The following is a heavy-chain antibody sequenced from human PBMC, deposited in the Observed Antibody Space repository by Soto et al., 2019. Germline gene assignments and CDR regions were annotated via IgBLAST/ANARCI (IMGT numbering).Heavy chain of an antibody. Sequence: SVKVSCKASGGTFSSYAISWVRQAPGQGLEWMGGIIPIFGTANYAQKFQGRVTITADKSTSTAYMELSSLRSEDTAVYYCARGRKFLEWLLNRYVYYYYGMDVWGQGTTVTVSS. CDR1: GGTFSSYA. D-gene: IGHD3-3*01. J-gene: IGHJ6*02. V-gene: IGHV1-69*06. CDR2: IIPIFGTA. CDR3: ARGRKFLEWLLNRYVYYYYGMDV.